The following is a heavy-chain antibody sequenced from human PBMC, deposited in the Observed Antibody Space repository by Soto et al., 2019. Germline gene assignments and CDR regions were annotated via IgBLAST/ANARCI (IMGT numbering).Heavy chain of an antibody. CDR3: ARENWNPDY. D-gene: IGHD1-1*01. Sequence: PGGSLRLSCEASGFTFSYYWMTWVRQTPGKGLEWVANMSPDGSEKYYVDSLKGRFTISRDNAKNSLYLQMNSLRAEDTAVYYCARENWNPDYWGQGTLVTVSS. J-gene: IGHJ4*02. CDR1: GFTFSYYW. V-gene: IGHV3-7*05. CDR2: MSPDGSEK.